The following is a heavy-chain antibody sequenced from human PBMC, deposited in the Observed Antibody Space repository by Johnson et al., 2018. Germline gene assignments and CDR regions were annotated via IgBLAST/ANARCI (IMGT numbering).Heavy chain of an antibody. CDR3: AKVRRELVRLDAFDT. Sequence: QVQLVQSGGGVVQPGRSLRLSCAASGFAFSRSGMHWFRQAPGKGLEWVGLISHDGSEHYYTVAVKVRFTLSRDNSKNILYLQMNSLRPEDTALFYCAKVRRELVRLDAFDTWGQGTMVTVSS. CDR2: ISHDGSEH. CDR1: GFAFSRSG. J-gene: IGHJ3*02. D-gene: IGHD3-10*01. V-gene: IGHV3-30*18.